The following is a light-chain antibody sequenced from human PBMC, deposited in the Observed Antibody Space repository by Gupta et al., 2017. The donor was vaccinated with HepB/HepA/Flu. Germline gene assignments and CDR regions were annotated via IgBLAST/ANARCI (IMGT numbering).Light chain of an antibody. CDR2: QAS. CDR1: QTIHNL. Sequence: DIQMTQSQSTLSASVGDRVTLTCLASQTIHNLLAWYQQKPGKPPKLLMYQASKLQSGVPSRFSGSGSGAEFTLTISSLQPDDFAPYYCQQYHACPVTFGRGTKLEIK. J-gene: IGKJ4*01. V-gene: IGKV1-5*03. CDR3: QQYHACPVT.